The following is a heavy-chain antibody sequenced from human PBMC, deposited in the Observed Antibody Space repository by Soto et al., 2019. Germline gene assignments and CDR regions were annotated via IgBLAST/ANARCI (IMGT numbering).Heavy chain of an antibody. CDR3: AKDRLWSGDGGMDV. Sequence: PGGSLRLSCAASGFTFDDYAMHWVRQAPGKGLEWVSGISWNSGSIGYADSVKGRFTISRDNAKNSLYLQMNSLRAEDTALYYCAKDRLWSGDGGMDVWGQGTTVTVSS. V-gene: IGHV3-9*01. J-gene: IGHJ6*02. CDR1: GFTFDDYA. D-gene: IGHD3-10*01. CDR2: ISWNSGSI.